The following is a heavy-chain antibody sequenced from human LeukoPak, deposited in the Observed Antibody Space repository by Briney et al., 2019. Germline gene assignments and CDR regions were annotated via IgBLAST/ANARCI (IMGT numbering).Heavy chain of an antibody. CDR1: GGTFSSYA. D-gene: IGHD3-3*01. V-gene: IGHV1-69*13. Sequence: SVKISCKASGGTFSSYAISWVRQAPGQGLEWMGGIITIFGTANYAQKFQGRVTITAGESTSTAYMELSSLRSEDTAVYYCARETAGFWSGYSRPNWFDPWGQGTLVTVSS. CDR2: IITIFGTA. J-gene: IGHJ5*02. CDR3: ARETAGFWSGYSRPNWFDP.